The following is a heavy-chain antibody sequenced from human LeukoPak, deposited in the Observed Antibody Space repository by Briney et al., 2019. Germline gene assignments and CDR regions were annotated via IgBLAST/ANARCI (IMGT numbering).Heavy chain of an antibody. CDR2: ISAYTGNA. CDR1: GYSFSSFG. V-gene: IGHV1-18*01. CDR3: ARYHLSDSPINWFDP. J-gene: IGHJ5*02. Sequence: GASVKVSCKASGYSFSSFGITWVRQAPGQGLEWMGWISAYTGNAQYAQKFQGRVTMTTDTSTNTAYMELGSLTSDDTAVYYCARYHLSDSPINWFDPWGQGTLVTVSS. D-gene: IGHD2-2*01.